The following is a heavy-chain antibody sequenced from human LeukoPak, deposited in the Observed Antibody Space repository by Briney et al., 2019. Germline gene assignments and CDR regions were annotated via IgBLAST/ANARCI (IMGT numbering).Heavy chain of an antibody. V-gene: IGHV4-59*01. CDR3: ARGYYDFWSGYSYYGMDV. CDR1: GGSISSYY. J-gene: IGHJ6*02. D-gene: IGHD3-3*01. CDR2: IYYSGST. Sequence: PSETLSLTCTVSGGSISSYYWSWIRQPPGKGLEWIGYIYYSGSTNYNPSLKSRVTISVDTSKNQFSLKLSSVTAADTAVYYCARGYYDFWSGYSYYGMDVWAQGTTVTVSS.